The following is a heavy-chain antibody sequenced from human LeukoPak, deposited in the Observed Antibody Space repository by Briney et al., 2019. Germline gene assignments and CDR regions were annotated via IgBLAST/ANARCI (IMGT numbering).Heavy chain of an antibody. J-gene: IGHJ4*02. Sequence: GGSLRLSCAASGFTFSNAWMSWVRHAPGKGLEWVGRIKSKTDGGTTDYAAPVKGRFTISRDDSKNTLYLQMNSLKTEDTAVYYCTTDKYGEIFDYWGQGTLVTVSS. D-gene: IGHD4-17*01. CDR1: GFTFSNAW. CDR3: TTDKYGEIFDY. V-gene: IGHV3-15*01. CDR2: IKSKTDGGTT.